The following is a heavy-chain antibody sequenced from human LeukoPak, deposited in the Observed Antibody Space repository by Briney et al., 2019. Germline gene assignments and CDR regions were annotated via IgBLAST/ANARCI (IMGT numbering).Heavy chain of an antibody. CDR2: ISAYNGNT. J-gene: IGHJ5*02. CDR1: GYTFTSYG. V-gene: IGHV1-18*01. CDR3: ARDGDCSSTSCYEGDSGNWFDP. Sequence: VASVKVSCKASGYTFTSYGISWVRQAPGQGLEWMGWISAYNGNTNYAQKLQGRVTMTTDTSTSTAYMEPRSLRSDDTAVCYCARDGDCSSTSCYEGDSGNWFDPWGQGTLVTVSS. D-gene: IGHD2-2*01.